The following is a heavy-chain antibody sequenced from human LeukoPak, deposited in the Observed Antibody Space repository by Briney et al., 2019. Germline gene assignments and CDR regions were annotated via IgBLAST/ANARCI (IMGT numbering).Heavy chain of an antibody. Sequence: GGSLRLSCAASGFTFSIYSMNWVRQAPGKGLEWVSYITGSSSRIDYADSVKGRFTISRDNARNSLYLQMNSLRDEDTAVYYCARDGCSGGSCLFYWGQGTLVTVSS. CDR1: GFTFSIYS. CDR2: ITGSSSRI. J-gene: IGHJ4*02. D-gene: IGHD2-15*01. V-gene: IGHV3-48*02. CDR3: ARDGCSGGSCLFY.